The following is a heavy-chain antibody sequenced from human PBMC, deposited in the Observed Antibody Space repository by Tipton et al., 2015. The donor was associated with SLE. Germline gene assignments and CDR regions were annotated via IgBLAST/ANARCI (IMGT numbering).Heavy chain of an antibody. CDR3: AGNFDY. CDR1: GFTFNTYY. V-gene: IGHV3-7*01. Sequence: SLRLSCAVSGFTFNTYYMSWVRRAPGKGLEWVANIKQDGSDKYYVDSVKGRFTISRDNAKNSLYLQMSSLRAEDTAVYYCAGNFDYWGQGTLVTVSS. J-gene: IGHJ4*02. CDR2: IKQDGSDK.